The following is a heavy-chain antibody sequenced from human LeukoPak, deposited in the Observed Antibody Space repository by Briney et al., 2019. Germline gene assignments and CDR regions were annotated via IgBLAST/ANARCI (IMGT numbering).Heavy chain of an antibody. J-gene: IGHJ4*02. CDR3: ARERGHCSGGSCYGAFDY. CDR1: GFTFSSYA. D-gene: IGHD2-15*01. CDR2: ISYDGSNK. V-gene: IGHV3-30*04. Sequence: GRSLRLSCAASGFTFSSYAMHWVRQAPGKGLEWVAVISYDGSNKYYADSVKGRFTISRDNSKNTLYLQMNSLRAEDTAVYYRARERGHCSGGSCYGAFDYWGQGTLVTVSS.